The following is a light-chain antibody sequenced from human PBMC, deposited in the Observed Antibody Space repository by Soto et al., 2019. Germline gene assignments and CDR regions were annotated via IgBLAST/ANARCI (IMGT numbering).Light chain of an antibody. CDR3: QQYNNWTLT. Sequence: EIVMTQSPATLSVSPGERATLSCRASQSVSSTLAWYQQKPGQAPRLLIYGASTRATGIPARFSGSGSGTEFTLTISSLQPEDFAVYYCQQYNNWTLTFGEGTKVEIK. J-gene: IGKJ4*01. CDR2: GAS. CDR1: QSVSST. V-gene: IGKV3-15*01.